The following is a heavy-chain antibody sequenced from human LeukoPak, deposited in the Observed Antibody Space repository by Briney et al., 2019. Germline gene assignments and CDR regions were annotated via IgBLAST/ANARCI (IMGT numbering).Heavy chain of an antibody. D-gene: IGHD3-3*01. CDR2: ISGTGLTT. CDR1: GLTFSTYS. J-gene: IGHJ4*02. Sequence: RGSLRLSCAASGLTFSTYSMSWVRQAPGKGLEWVSVISGTGLTTYYADSVKGRFTVSRDNSKNTTFLQMNSLKSDDTAVYFCAKDRFGSFDSWGQGTLVNV. V-gene: IGHV3-23*01. CDR3: AKDRFGSFDS.